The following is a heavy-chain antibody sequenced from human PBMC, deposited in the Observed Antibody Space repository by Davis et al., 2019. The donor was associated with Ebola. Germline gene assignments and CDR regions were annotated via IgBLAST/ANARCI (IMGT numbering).Heavy chain of an antibody. CDR2: INSDGSST. Sequence: GESLKISCAASGFTFSSYWMHWVRQAPGKGLVWVSRINSDGSSTSYADSVKGRFTISRDNAKNTLYLQMNSLRAEDTAVYYCARDDSTVTTFYYGMDVWGQGTTVTVSS. D-gene: IGHD4-17*01. CDR1: GFTFSSYW. J-gene: IGHJ6*02. V-gene: IGHV3-74*01. CDR3: ARDDSTVTTFYYGMDV.